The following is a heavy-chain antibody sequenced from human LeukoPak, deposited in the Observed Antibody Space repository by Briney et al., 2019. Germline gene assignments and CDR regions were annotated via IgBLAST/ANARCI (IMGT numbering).Heavy chain of an antibody. J-gene: IGHJ6*03. D-gene: IGHD6-19*01. Sequence: SETLSLTCTVSGGSISSYYWSWIRQPSGKGLEWIGYIYSSGSTNYNPSLKSRVTISVDTSKNQFSLKLSSVTAADTAVYYCARGQKQWLAFYYYYYYMDVWGKGTTVTVSS. CDR1: GGSISSYY. V-gene: IGHV4-59*12. CDR2: IYSSGST. CDR3: ARGQKQWLAFYYYYYYMDV.